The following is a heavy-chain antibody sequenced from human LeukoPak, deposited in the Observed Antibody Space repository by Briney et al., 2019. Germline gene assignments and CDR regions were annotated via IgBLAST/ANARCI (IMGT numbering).Heavy chain of an antibody. CDR1: GYTFTSYY. CDR3: ARGTSQTLAAAGTAFDY. V-gene: IGHV1-46*01. Sequence: GASVKVSCKASGYTFTSYYMHWVRQAPGQGLEWMGIINPSGGSTSYAQKFQGRVTMTRDTSTSTVYMELSSLRSEDTAVYYCARGTSQTLAAAGTAFDYWGQGTLVTVSS. J-gene: IGHJ4*02. CDR2: INPSGGST. D-gene: IGHD6-13*01.